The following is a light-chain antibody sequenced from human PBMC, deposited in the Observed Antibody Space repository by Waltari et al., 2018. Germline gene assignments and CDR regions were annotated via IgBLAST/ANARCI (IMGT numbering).Light chain of an antibody. Sequence: QSALTQPPSVSGSLGQSVTISCTGTSSDIGTYSLVSWYQQSPGTAPKLMIFEVSNRPSGVPDRFSGSKSGNTASLTISGLQAEDEADYYCSSYTSSSTFVVFGGGTKLTVL. CDR2: EVS. J-gene: IGLJ2*01. CDR1: SSDIGTYSL. V-gene: IGLV2-18*02. CDR3: SSYTSSSTFVV.